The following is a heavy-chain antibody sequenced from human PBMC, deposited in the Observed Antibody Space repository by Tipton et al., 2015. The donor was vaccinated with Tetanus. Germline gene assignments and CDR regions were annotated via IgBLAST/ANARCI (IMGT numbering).Heavy chain of an antibody. D-gene: IGHD3-3*01. J-gene: IGHJ4*02. Sequence: TLSLTCTVSGASIRGGTFYWGWIRQHPGKGLEWIGNIYESGDTYYIPYLKSRVTISVETSTNQFFLTLNSMAAADTGVYYCARLQSGYFTPFDYWGQGKLVTVSS. CDR2: IYESGDT. CDR3: ARLQSGYFTPFDY. CDR1: GASIRGGTFY. V-gene: IGHV4-39*01.